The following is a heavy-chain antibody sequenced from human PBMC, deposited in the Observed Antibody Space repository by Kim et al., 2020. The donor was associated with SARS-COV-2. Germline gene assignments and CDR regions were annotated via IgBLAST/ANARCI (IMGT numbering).Heavy chain of an antibody. D-gene: IGHD3-10*01. CDR2: ISAYNGNT. J-gene: IGHJ4*02. V-gene: IGHV1-18*04. CDR1: GYTFTSYG. CDR3: ARDRGYMVRGVISCDY. Sequence: ASVKVSCKASGYTFTSYGISWVRQAPGQGLEWMGWISAYNGNTNYAQKLQGRVTMTTDTSTSTAYMELRSLRSDDTAVYYCARDRGYMVRGVISCDYWGQGTLVTVSS.